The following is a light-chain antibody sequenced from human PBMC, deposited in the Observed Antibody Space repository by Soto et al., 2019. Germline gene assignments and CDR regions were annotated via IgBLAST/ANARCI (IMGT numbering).Light chain of an antibody. J-gene: IGKJ5*01. CDR3: QQYGSSPIT. Sequence: EIVLTQSPGTLSLSPGEGATLSGRASQTVSSNYLAWYQQKPGQAPRPLIYGASSRATGIPDRFSGSGSGTDFSLTISRLEPEDFAVYFCQQYGSSPITFGQGTRLEIK. CDR2: GAS. CDR1: QTVSSNY. V-gene: IGKV3-20*01.